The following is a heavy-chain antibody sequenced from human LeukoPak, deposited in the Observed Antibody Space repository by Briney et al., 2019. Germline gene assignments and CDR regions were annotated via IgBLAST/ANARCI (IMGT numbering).Heavy chain of an antibody. D-gene: IGHD6-19*01. CDR1: GGSISSYY. J-gene: IGHJ4*02. CDR2: IYYSGST. Sequence: SETLSLTCTVSGGSISSYYWSWIRQPPGKGLEWIGYIYYSGSTNYNPSLKGRVTISVDTSKNQFSLKLSSVTAADTAVYYCARLGGDSSGWYRSFDYWGQGTLVTVSS. V-gene: IGHV4-59*08. CDR3: ARLGGDSSGWYRSFDY.